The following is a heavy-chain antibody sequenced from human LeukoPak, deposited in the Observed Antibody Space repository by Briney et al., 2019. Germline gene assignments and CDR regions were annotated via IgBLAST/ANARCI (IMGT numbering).Heavy chain of an antibody. CDR1: GGTFSIYA. V-gene: IGHV1-69*13. CDR3: AKDDSSGFSLSD. D-gene: IGHD3-22*01. CDR2: IIPIFGTA. J-gene: IGHJ4*02. Sequence: SVTVSCTASGGTFSIYAISWVRQAPGQGLEWMGGIIPIFGTANYAQKFQGRVTITADESTSTAYMELSSLRSEDTAVYYCAKDDSSGFSLSDWGQGALVTVSS.